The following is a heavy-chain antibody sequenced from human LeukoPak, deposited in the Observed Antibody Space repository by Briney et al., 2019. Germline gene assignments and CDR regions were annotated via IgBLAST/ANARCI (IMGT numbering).Heavy chain of an antibody. CDR1: GGSISSSSYY. Sequence: SETLSLTCTVSGGSISSSSYYWGWIRQAPGMGLEWIGSIYYSGSTYYNPSLKSRVTISVDTSKNQFSLKLSSVTAADTAVYYCATQYDYTLENWFDPWGQGTLVTVSS. V-gene: IGHV4-39*01. J-gene: IGHJ5*02. D-gene: IGHD4/OR15-4a*01. CDR2: IYYSGST. CDR3: ATQYDYTLENWFDP.